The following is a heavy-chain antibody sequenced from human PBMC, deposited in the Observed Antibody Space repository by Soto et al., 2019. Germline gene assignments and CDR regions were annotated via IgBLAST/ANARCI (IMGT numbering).Heavy chain of an antibody. CDR3: AREAGGYRPFDP. V-gene: IGHV3-30-3*01. CDR2: ISYDGSNK. J-gene: IGHJ5*02. CDR1: GLASSTYA. Sequence: GGTLTLSCAASGLASSTYAMHWVRQAPGKGLEWVAVISYDGSNKYYADSVKGRFTISRDNSKNTLYLQMNSLRAEDTAVYYCAREAGGYRPFDPWGQGTLVTVSS. D-gene: IGHD5-12*01.